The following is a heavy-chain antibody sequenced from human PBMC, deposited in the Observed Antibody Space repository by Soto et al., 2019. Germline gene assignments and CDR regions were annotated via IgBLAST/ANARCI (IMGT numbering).Heavy chain of an antibody. Sequence: QVQLVQSGAEVKKPGASVKVSCKASGYTFTSYDINWVRQATGQGLEWMGLMNPNSGNTGYAQKYQGRVSMTRNTSVRTDYMELSSLRSEDTAVYYCARGFDSLWFGEFDHYYYYMDVWGRGTTVTVSS. CDR3: ARGFDSLWFGEFDHYYYYMDV. V-gene: IGHV1-8*01. J-gene: IGHJ6*03. CDR1: GYTFTSYD. CDR2: MNPNSGNT. D-gene: IGHD3-10*01.